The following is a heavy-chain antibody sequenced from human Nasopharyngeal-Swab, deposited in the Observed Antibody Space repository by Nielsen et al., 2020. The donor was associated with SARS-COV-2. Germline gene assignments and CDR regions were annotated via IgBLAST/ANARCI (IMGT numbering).Heavy chain of an antibody. Sequence: GESLKISCAASGFTLSSYSMNWVRQAPGKGLEWVSYISSSGTTIYYADSVKGRFTISRDNAKNSLYLQMNSLRAEDTAVYYYARDLVGFLEWLSKSHYDFWGQGTLVTVSS. CDR2: ISSSGTTI. D-gene: IGHD3-3*01. CDR1: GFTLSSYS. V-gene: IGHV3-48*04. J-gene: IGHJ4*02. CDR3: ARDLVGFLEWLSKSHYDF.